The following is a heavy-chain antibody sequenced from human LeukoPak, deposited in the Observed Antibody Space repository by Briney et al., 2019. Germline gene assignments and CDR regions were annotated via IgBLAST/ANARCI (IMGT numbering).Heavy chain of an antibody. Sequence: SETLSLTCTVSGGSISSYYWSWIRQPAGKGLEWIGRIYTSGSTNYNPSLKSRVTMSVDTSKNQFSLKLSSVTAADTAVYYCAREESSSSYYYYYYMDVWGKGTTVTISS. CDR1: GGSISSYY. CDR2: IYTSGST. CDR3: AREESSSSYYYYYYMDV. J-gene: IGHJ6*03. D-gene: IGHD3-16*02. V-gene: IGHV4-4*07.